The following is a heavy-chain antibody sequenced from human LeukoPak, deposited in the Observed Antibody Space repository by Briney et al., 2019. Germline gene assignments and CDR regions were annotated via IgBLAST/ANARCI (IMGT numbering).Heavy chain of an antibody. CDR2: INPNSGGT. D-gene: IGHD2-15*01. Sequence: ASVKVSCKASGYTFTGYYMHWVRQAPGQGLEWMGWINPNSGGTNYAQKFQGRVTMTRDTSISTAYMELSSLRSEDTAVYYCARDSFKRLLGGMDVWGQGTTVTVSS. CDR1: GYTFTGYY. V-gene: IGHV1-2*02. J-gene: IGHJ6*02. CDR3: ARDSFKRLLGGMDV.